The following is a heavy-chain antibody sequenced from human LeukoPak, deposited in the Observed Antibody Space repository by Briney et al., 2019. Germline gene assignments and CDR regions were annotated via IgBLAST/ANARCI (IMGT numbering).Heavy chain of an antibody. J-gene: IGHJ4*02. CDR3: ARGSSSSDY. V-gene: IGHV3-64*02. CDR1: GFTFSSFA. Sequence: PGGSLRLSGAASGFTFSSFAIHWVRQAPGKGLEYVSAISNNGRSTYYADSVKGRFTISRDHSNNTVHLQMGSLRAEDMAVYYCARGSSSSDYWGQGTLVTVSS. CDR2: ISNNGRST. D-gene: IGHD6-6*01.